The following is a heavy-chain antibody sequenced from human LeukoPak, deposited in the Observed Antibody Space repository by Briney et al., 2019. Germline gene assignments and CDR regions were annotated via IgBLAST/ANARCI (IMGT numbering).Heavy chain of an antibody. V-gene: IGHV3-48*03. CDR1: GFTFSDYE. D-gene: IGHD1-26*01. CDR3: ARVIIVGATGI. Sequence: PGGSLRLSCAASGFTFSDYEMNWVRQAPGKGLEWVSYISSSGSTIYYADSVKGRFTISRDNAKNSLYLQINSLRAEDTAVYYCARVIIVGATGIWGQGTMVTVSS. CDR2: ISSSGSTI. J-gene: IGHJ3*02.